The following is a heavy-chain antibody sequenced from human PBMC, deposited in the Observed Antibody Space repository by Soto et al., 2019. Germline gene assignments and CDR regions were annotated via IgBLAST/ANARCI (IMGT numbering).Heavy chain of an antibody. Sequence: EVQLVQSGAEVRKPGESLRISCQASGYNFRNDWIGWVRQKPGKGLEWMGIIYPRDSDTRYSPSFQGQVTISVDKSTTTACLQWSSLKVTDTAMYYCARQQILRDASDVWGQGTMVTVSP. J-gene: IGHJ3*01. D-gene: IGHD2-15*01. CDR1: GYNFRNDW. V-gene: IGHV5-51*01. CDR2: IYPRDSDT. CDR3: ARQQILRDASDV.